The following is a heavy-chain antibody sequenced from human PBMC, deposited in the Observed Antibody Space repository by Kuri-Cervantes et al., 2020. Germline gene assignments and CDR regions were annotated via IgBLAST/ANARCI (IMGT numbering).Heavy chain of an antibody. CDR2: INPNSGAT. Sequence: ASVKVSCKASGYTFIAYYMHWVRQAPGQGLEWMGWINPNSGATSYAQKFQGRVTMTRNTSISTAYMELSSLRSEDTAVYYCARTETTSRVGMTTVTTNDYWGQGTLVTVSS. CDR3: ARTETTSRVGMTTVTTNDY. D-gene: IGHD4-11*01. J-gene: IGHJ4*02. V-gene: IGHV1-2*02. CDR1: GYTFIAYY.